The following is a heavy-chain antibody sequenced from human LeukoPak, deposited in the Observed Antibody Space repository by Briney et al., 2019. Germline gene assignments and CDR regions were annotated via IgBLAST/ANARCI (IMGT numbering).Heavy chain of an antibody. Sequence: GASVKVSCKASGYTFTSYGISWVRQAPGQGLEWMGWISAYNGNTNYAQKLQGRVTMTTDTSTSTAYMELRSLRSDDTVVYYCARDGRINYYSLGINDAFDIWGQGTMVTVSS. D-gene: IGHD2-21*01. CDR1: GYTFTSYG. V-gene: IGHV1-18*01. CDR2: ISAYNGNT. CDR3: ARDGRINYYSLGINDAFDI. J-gene: IGHJ3*02.